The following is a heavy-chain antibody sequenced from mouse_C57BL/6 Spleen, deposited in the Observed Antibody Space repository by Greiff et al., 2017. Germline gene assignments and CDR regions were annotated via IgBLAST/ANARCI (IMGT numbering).Heavy chain of an antibody. Sequence: VQLQQPGASVKMSCKASGYTFTSYWITWVKQRPGQGLEWIGDIYPGSGSTNYNEKFKSKATLTVDTSSSTAYMQLSSLTSEDSAVYYCARTGTDYWGQGTTLTVSS. D-gene: IGHD4-1*01. CDR1: GYTFTSYW. CDR2: IYPGSGST. J-gene: IGHJ2*01. CDR3: ARTGTDY. V-gene: IGHV1-55*01.